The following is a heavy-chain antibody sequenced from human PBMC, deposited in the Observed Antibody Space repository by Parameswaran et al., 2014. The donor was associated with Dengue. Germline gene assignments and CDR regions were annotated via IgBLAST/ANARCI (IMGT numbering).Heavy chain of an antibody. Sequence: GLEWIGYIYYSGSTYYNPSLKSRVTISVDTSKNQFSLKLSSVTAADTAVYYCARRSYMGNAFDIWGQGTMVTVSS. J-gene: IGHJ3*02. CDR2: IYYSGST. CDR3: ARRSYMGNAFDI. V-gene: IGHV4-31*02. D-gene: IGHD3-16*01.